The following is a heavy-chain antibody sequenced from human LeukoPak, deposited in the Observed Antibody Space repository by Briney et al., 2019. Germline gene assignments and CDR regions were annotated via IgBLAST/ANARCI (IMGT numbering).Heavy chain of an antibody. V-gene: IGHV1-69*05. CDR3: ARSGALMVYAIDYYYYMDV. CDR2: IIPIFGTA. D-gene: IGHD2-8*01. CDR1: GGTFSSHA. J-gene: IGHJ6*03. Sequence: GASVKVSCKASGGTFSSHAISWVRQAPGQGLEWMGRIIPIFGTANYAQKFQGRVTITTDESTSTAYMELSGLRSEDTAVYYCARSGALMVYAIDYYYYMDVWGKGTTVTVSS.